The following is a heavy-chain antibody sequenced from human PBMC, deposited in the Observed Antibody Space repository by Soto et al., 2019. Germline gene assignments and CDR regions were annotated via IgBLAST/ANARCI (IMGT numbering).Heavy chain of an antibody. CDR2: MSYSGTT. V-gene: IGHV4-31*03. J-gene: IGHJ3*02. CDR3: ARYCSGGTCQYAFDI. D-gene: IGHD2-15*01. Sequence: SETLSLTCTVSGGSISSGNYFWGWIRQHPAKGLEWIAYMSYSGTTHYNPSLRTRVIVSLDTSMNQFSLKLSSVAAADTAVYFCARYCSGGTCQYAFDIWGQGTMVTVS. CDR1: GGSISSGNYF.